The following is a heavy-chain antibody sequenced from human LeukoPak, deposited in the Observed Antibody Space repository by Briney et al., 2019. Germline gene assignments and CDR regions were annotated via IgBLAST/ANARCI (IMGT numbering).Heavy chain of an antibody. CDR3: ARAGRQLLYTGIDY. CDR1: GGTFSSYA. CDR2: IIPIFGTA. V-gene: IGHV1-69*13. J-gene: IGHJ4*02. D-gene: IGHD2-2*02. Sequence: SVKVSCKASGGTFSSYAISWARQAPGQGLEWMGGIIPIFGTANYAQKFQGRVTITADESSSTAYMELSGLRSEDTAVYYCARAGRQLLYTGIDYWGQGTLVTVSS.